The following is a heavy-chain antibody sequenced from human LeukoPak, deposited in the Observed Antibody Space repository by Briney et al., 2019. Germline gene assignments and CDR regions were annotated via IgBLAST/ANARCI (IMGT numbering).Heavy chain of an antibody. V-gene: IGHV3-48*02. CDR1: GFTFSPLG. CDR3: ARGRGLTLSYHYFDY. CDR2: ISSGSSTT. D-gene: IGHD3-10*01. Sequence: GGSLRLSCAASGFTFSPLGMNWGRQAPGRGLEWVSYISSGSSTTYYADSVKGRFTISRDSAKNSLYLQVNSLRDEDTAVYHCARGRGLTLSYHYFDYWGQGTLVSASS. J-gene: IGHJ4*02.